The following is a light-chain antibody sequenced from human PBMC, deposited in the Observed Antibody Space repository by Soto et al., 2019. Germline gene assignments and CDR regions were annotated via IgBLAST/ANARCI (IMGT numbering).Light chain of an antibody. CDR1: QSISSY. CDR3: QQSYSTPWT. Sequence: DIQMTQSPSSLSASVGDRVTITCRASQSISSYLNWYQQKPGKAPKLLICAASSLQSGVPSRFSGSESGTDFTLTISSLQPEDFATYYCQQSYSTPWTFGQGTKVEIK. V-gene: IGKV1-39*01. J-gene: IGKJ1*01. CDR2: AAS.